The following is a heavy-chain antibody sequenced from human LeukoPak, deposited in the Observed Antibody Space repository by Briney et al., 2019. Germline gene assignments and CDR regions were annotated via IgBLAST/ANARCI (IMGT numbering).Heavy chain of an antibody. Sequence: ASVKVSCKASGYTFTSYYMHWVRQAPGQGLEWMGIINPSGGSTSYAQKFQGRVTMTRDTSISTAYMELSRLRSDDTAVYYCARVSGGTMIVVVPHFDYWGQGTLVTVSS. CDR3: ARVSGGTMIVVVPHFDY. CDR2: INPSGGST. V-gene: IGHV1-46*01. CDR1: GYTFTSYY. D-gene: IGHD3-22*01. J-gene: IGHJ4*02.